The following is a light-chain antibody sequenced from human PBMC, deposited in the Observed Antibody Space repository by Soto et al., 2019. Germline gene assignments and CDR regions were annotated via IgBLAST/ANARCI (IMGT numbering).Light chain of an antibody. Sequence: QSVLTQPPSASGTPGQRVTISCSGSSSNIGSNTVNWYQQLPGTAPKLLIYSNNQRPSGVPDRFSGSKSGTSASLAISGLQPEDEADYYCAAWDDSSNEGVFGGGTKLTVL. V-gene: IGLV1-44*01. J-gene: IGLJ2*01. CDR1: SSNIGSNT. CDR3: AAWDDSSNEGV. CDR2: SNN.